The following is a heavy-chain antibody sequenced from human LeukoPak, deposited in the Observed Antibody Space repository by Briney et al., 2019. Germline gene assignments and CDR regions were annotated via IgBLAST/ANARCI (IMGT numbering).Heavy chain of an antibody. CDR1: GFTFSSYA. V-gene: IGHV3-30*04. CDR2: ISYDGNYK. Sequence: QTGGSLRLSCAASGFTFSSYAMHWVRQAPGKGLEWVAIISYDGNYKYYADSVKGRFTISRDNSKNTLYLQMNSLRAVDTATYYCARREISGWYVDYWGQGTLVTVSS. D-gene: IGHD6-19*01. CDR3: ARREISGWYVDY. J-gene: IGHJ4*02.